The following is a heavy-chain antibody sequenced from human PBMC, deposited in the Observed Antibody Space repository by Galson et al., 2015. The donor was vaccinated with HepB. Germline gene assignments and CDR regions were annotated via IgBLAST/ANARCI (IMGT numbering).Heavy chain of an antibody. J-gene: IGHJ5*02. CDR2: MNPNNGNT. Sequence: SVKVSCKASGYTFTSYDINWVRQATGQGLERVGWMNPNNGNTGYAQKFQDRVTMTRDTSISTAYMELSSLRSEDTAIYYCARGPRRLVVGAPYWFDPWGQGTLVTVSS. V-gene: IGHV1-8*01. CDR3: ARGPRRLVVGAPYWFDP. D-gene: IGHD2-15*01. CDR1: GYTFTSYD.